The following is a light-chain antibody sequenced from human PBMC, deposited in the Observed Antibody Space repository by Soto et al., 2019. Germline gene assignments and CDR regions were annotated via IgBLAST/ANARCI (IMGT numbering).Light chain of an antibody. Sequence: QSVLTQPASVSGSRGQSITISCTGTSSDVGGYNYVSWYQQHPGKAPKLMIYDVSNRPSGVSNRFSGSKSGNTASLTISGLQAEDEADYYCCSYTSSSTPVVFGGGTKLTVL. V-gene: IGLV2-14*03. CDR2: DVS. CDR3: CSYTSSSTPVV. CDR1: SSDVGGYNY. J-gene: IGLJ2*01.